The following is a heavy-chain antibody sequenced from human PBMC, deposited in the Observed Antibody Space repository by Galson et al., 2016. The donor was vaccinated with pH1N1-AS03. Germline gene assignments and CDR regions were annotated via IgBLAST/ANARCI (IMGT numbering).Heavy chain of an antibody. CDR3: IKEGNRLQSRRSDAFDI. V-gene: IGHV3-64D*06. CDR2: ISDNGINT. Sequence: SLRLSCAASGFTFRTFSIYWVRQAPGKGLEYVSGISDNGINTYYADPVKARFTISKDKSKNTVYLQMSSLRTEDTAVYYCIKEGNRLQSRRSDAFDIWGQGTTVTVSS. J-gene: IGHJ3*02. CDR1: GFTFRTFS. D-gene: IGHD5-18*01.